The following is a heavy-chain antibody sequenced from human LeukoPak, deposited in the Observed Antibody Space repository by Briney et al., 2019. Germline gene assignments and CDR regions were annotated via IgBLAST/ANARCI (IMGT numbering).Heavy chain of an antibody. Sequence: NSSETLSLTCTVSGGSISSYDWSWIRQPPGKGLEWIGYIYYSGSTKYNPSLKSRVTISVDTSKNQFSLKLSSVTAADTAVYYCARQWIAVAGYDYWGQGTLVTVSS. CDR1: GGSISSYD. CDR2: IYYSGST. J-gene: IGHJ4*02. CDR3: ARQWIAVAGYDY. D-gene: IGHD6-19*01. V-gene: IGHV4-59*08.